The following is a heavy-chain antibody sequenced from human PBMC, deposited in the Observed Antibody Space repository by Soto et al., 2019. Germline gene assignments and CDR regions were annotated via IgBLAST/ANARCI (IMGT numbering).Heavy chain of an antibody. CDR3: ARGHRSRGY. V-gene: IGHV1-8*02. J-gene: IGHJ4*02. Sequence: ASVKVSCKASGGTFSSYAISWVRQAPGQGLEWMGWMNPNSGNTGYAQKFQGRVTMTRNTSISTAYMELSSLRSEDTAVYYCARGHRSRGYWGQGTLVTVSS. CDR1: GGTFSSYA. CDR2: MNPNSGNT.